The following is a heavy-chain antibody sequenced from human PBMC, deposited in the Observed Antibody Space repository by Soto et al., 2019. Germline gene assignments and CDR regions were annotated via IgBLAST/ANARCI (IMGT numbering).Heavy chain of an antibody. V-gene: IGHV4-39*01. Sequence: SETLSLTCTVSGGSISSSSYYWGWIRQPPGKGLEWIGSIYYSGSTYYNPSLKSRVTLSVDTSKNQFSLKLSSVTAADTAVYYCATLAALWSGQASKKANYYYYYYMDVWGKGTTVTVSS. CDR1: GGSISSSSYY. CDR3: ATLAALWSGQASKKANYYYYYYMDV. CDR2: IYYSGST. D-gene: IGHD3-3*01. J-gene: IGHJ6*03.